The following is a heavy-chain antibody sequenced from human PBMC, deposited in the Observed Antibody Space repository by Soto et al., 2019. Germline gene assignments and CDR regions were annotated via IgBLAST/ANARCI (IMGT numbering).Heavy chain of an antibody. CDR2: FDPEDGET. V-gene: IGHV1-24*01. D-gene: IGHD4-17*01. Sequence: ASAKVSCKVSGYTLTELSMHWVRQAPGKGLEWMGGFDPEDGETIYAQKFQGRVTMTEDTSTDTAYMELSSLRSEDTAVYYCATPAVTTDYFDYWGQGTLVTVSS. J-gene: IGHJ4*02. CDR1: GYTLTELS. CDR3: ATPAVTTDYFDY.